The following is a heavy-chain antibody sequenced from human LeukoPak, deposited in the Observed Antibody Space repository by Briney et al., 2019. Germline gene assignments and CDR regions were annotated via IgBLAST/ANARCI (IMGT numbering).Heavy chain of an antibody. CDR1: GGSISSSSYY. CDR2: IYTSGST. CDR3: ARYEVVTAVDY. Sequence: PSETLSLTCTVSGGSISSSSYYWSWIRQPAGKGLEWIGRIYTSGSTNYNPSLKSRVTISVDTSKNQFSLKLSSVTAADTAVYYCARYEVVTAVDYWGQGTLVTVSS. V-gene: IGHV4-61*02. J-gene: IGHJ4*02. D-gene: IGHD2-21*02.